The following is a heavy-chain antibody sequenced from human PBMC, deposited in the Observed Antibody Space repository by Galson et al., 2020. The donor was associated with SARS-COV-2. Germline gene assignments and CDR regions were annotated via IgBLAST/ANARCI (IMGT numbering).Heavy chain of an antibody. J-gene: IGHJ3*02. Sequence: ASETLSLTCTVSSGPIKRGSYYWGWVRQPPGKGLEWIATIYHSGNTYYNPSLKSRVTISLDTSKNQFSLKVTSVTAADTAVYFCARGGYYGWGSDDAFDIWGQGTMVTVSS. CDR1: SGPIKRGSYY. CDR3: ARGGYYGWGSDDAFDI. D-gene: IGHD3-10*01. CDR2: IYHSGNT. V-gene: IGHV4-39*07.